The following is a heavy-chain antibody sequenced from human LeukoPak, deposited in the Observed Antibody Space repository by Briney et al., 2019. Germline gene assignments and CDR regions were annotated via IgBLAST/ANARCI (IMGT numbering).Heavy chain of an antibody. V-gene: IGHV3-9*01. CDR2: ISWNSGSI. CDR3: AEGSLGNCRGTICYPFDF. Sequence: GGSLRLSCAASGFTFDDYAMHWVRQAPGKGLEWVSGISWNSGSIGYADSVKGRFTISRDNAKNSLYLQMNSLRAEDTAVYYCAEGSLGNCRGTICYPFDFWGQGTLVTVSS. J-gene: IGHJ4*02. CDR1: GFTFDDYA. D-gene: IGHD2-15*01.